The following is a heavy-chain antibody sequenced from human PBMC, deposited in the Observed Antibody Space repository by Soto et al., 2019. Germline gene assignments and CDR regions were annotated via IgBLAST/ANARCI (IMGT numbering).Heavy chain of an antibody. D-gene: IGHD3-10*01. Sequence: GGSLRLSCAASGFTFSSYAMHWVGQAPGNRLEWVAVISYDGSNKYYADSVKGRFTISRDNSKNTLYLQMNSLRAEDTAVYYCARVKGFGDLYYYYGMDVWGQGTTVTVSS. CDR3: ARVKGFGDLYYYYGMDV. J-gene: IGHJ6*02. CDR2: ISYDGSNK. CDR1: GFTFSSYA. V-gene: IGHV3-30-3*01.